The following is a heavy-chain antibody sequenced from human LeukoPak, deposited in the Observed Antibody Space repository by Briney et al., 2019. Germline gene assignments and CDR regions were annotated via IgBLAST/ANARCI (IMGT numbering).Heavy chain of an antibody. Sequence: SETLSLTCTVSGGSISSGSYYWSWIRQPAGKGLEWIGRIYTSGSTNYNPSLKSRVTISVDTSKNQFSLKLSSVTAADTAVYYCARAAVVLWFGEYNWFDPWGQGTPVTVSS. D-gene: IGHD3-10*01. J-gene: IGHJ5*02. CDR1: GGSISSGSYY. V-gene: IGHV4-61*02. CDR3: ARAAVVLWFGEYNWFDP. CDR2: IYTSGST.